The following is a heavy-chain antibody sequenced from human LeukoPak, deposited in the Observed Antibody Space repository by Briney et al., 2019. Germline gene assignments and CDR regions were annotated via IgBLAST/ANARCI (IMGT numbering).Heavy chain of an antibody. D-gene: IGHD6-6*01. Sequence: SETLSLTCAVSGGSISSSNWWSWVRQPPGKGLEWIGEIYHSGSTNYNPSLKSRVTISVDKSKNQSSLKLSSVTAADTAVYYCARGLSSHYYYYGMDVWGQGTTVTVSS. CDR2: IYHSGST. CDR3: ARGLSSHYYYYGMDV. CDR1: GGSISSSNW. J-gene: IGHJ6*02. V-gene: IGHV4-4*02.